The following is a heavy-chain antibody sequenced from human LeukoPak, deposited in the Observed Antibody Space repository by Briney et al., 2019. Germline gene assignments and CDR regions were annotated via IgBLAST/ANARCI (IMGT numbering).Heavy chain of an antibody. J-gene: IGHJ6*02. D-gene: IGHD2-2*01. Sequence: GGFLRLSCAASGFTFSSYAMHWVRQAPGKGLEYVSAISSNGGSTYYANSVKGRFTISRDNSKNTLYLQMGSLRAEDMAVYYCARDGGIVVVPAASRWGMDVWGQGTTVTVSS. V-gene: IGHV3-64*01. CDR2: ISSNGGST. CDR3: ARDGGIVVVPAASRWGMDV. CDR1: GFTFSSYA.